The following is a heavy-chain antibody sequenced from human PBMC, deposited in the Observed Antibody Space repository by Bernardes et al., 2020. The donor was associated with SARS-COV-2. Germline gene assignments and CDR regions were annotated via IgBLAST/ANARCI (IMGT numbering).Heavy chain of an antibody. Sequence: GGSLRLSCAASGFTFSSYAMSWVRQAPGKGLEWVAAIRCSGGSTYYADSVKGRFTISRDNSKNTLYLQMNSLRATDTAVYYCAKDGYSNYEDFDYWGQGTLVTVSS. J-gene: IGHJ4*02. D-gene: IGHD4-4*01. CDR3: AKDGYSNYEDFDY. CDR2: IRCSGGST. CDR1: GFTFSSYA. V-gene: IGHV3-23*01.